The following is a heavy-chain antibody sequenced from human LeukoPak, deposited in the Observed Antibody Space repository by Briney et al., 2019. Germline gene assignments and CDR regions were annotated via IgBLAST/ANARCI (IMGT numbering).Heavy chain of an antibody. J-gene: IGHJ4*02. D-gene: IGHD2-2*01. V-gene: IGHV3-9*01. Sequence: PGRSLRLSCAASGFTFDDYAMHWVRQAPGKGLEWVSGISWNSGSIGYADSVKGRFTISRDNAKNSLYLQMNSLRAEDTALYYCARVRSSSWPSLDYWGQGILVTVSS. CDR3: ARVRSSSWPSLDY. CDR1: GFTFDDYA. CDR2: ISWNSGSI.